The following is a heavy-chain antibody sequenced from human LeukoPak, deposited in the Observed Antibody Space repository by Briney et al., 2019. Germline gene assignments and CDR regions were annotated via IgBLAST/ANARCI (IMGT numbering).Heavy chain of an antibody. V-gene: IGHV3-30*07. J-gene: IGHJ3*02. CDR3: ARGRAFDI. Sequence: PGRSLRLSCAASGFTFSSYAMHWVRQAPGKGLEWVAVISYDGSNKYYADSVKGRFTISRDNSKNTLYLQMNSLRVEDTAVYYCARGRAFDIWGQGTLVTVSS. D-gene: IGHD5-24*01. CDR1: GFTFSSYA. CDR2: ISYDGSNK.